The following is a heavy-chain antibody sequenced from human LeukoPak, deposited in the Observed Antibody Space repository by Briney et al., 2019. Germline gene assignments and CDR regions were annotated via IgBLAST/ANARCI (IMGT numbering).Heavy chain of an antibody. CDR3: AKDQGSAAAGDAFDI. D-gene: IGHD6-13*01. CDR1: GFTFSSYG. J-gene: IGHJ3*02. CDR2: IWYDGSNK. Sequence: GGSLRLSCAASGFTFSSYGMHWVRQAPGKGLEWVAVIWYDGSNKYYADSVKGRFTISRDNSKNTQYLQMNSLRAEDTAVYYCAKDQGSAAAGDAFDIWGQGTMVTVSS. V-gene: IGHV3-33*06.